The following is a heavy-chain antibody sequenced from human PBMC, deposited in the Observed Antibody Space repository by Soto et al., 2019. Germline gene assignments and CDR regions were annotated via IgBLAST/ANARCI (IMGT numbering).Heavy chain of an antibody. Sequence: GASVKVSCKASGYTFTSYGISWVRQAPGQGLEWMGWISAYNGNTNYAQKLQGRVTMTTDTSTSTAYMELRSLRSDDTAVYYCARGEVVVTATANWFDPWGQGTLVTVSS. V-gene: IGHV1-18*01. D-gene: IGHD2-21*02. CDR2: ISAYNGNT. CDR1: GYTFTSYG. J-gene: IGHJ5*02. CDR3: ARGEVVVTATANWFDP.